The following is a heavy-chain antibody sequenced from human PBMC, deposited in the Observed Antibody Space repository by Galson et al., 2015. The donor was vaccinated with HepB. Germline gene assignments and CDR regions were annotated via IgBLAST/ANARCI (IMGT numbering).Heavy chain of an antibody. J-gene: IGHJ6*02. V-gene: IGHV3-33*01. CDR3: ARDRHSYSFWSDYTKIYYYYHGMDV. CDR2: IWDDGSDK. D-gene: IGHD3-3*01. Sequence: SLRLSCAASGFTWSSYAMNWVRQAPGKGLEWVAVIWDDGSDKYYADSVKGRFTITRANSKNTLYRQMDSLRVEDTGVSYCARDRHSYSFWSDYTKIYYYYHGMDVWGQGTTVTVSS. CDR1: GFTWSSYA.